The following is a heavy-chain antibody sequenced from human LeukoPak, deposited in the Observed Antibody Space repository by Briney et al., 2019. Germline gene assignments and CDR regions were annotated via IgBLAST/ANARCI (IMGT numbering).Heavy chain of an antibody. V-gene: IGHV3-74*01. J-gene: IGHJ4*02. D-gene: IGHD4-17*01. CDR2: SNSDGSST. CDR3: ARDSPETTVIDY. CDR1: GFTFSRYW. Sequence: GGSLRLSCVASGFTFSRYWMHWVRQAPGKGLVWVSRSNSDGSSTSYADSVKGRFTISRDNAKNTLYLQMNSLRAEDTAVYYCARDSPETTVIDYWGQGTLVTVSS.